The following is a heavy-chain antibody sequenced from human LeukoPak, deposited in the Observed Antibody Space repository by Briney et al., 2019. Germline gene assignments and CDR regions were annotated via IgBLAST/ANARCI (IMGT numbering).Heavy chain of an antibody. CDR1: GFTFDDYA. D-gene: IGHD3-10*01. CDR3: AKGPDYYGSGSYYSYFDY. Sequence: GGSLRLSCAASGFTFDDYAMHWVRQAPGKGLEWVSGISWNSGSIGYADPVKGRFTISRDNAKNSLYLQMNSLRAEDTALYYCAKGPDYYGSGSYYSYFDYWGQGTLVTVSS. V-gene: IGHV3-9*01. J-gene: IGHJ4*02. CDR2: ISWNSGSI.